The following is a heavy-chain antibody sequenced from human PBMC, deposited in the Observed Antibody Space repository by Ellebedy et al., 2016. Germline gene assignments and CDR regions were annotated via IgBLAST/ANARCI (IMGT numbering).Heavy chain of an antibody. Sequence: SETLSLTCAVSGGSISSSNWWSWVRQPPGKGLEWIGEIYHSGSTNYNPSLKSRVTISVDKSKNQFSLKLSSVTAADTAVYYCARVARGPIAVAGTSDYWGQGTLVTVSS. D-gene: IGHD6-19*01. CDR1: GGSISSSNW. J-gene: IGHJ4*02. CDR3: ARVARGPIAVAGTSDY. CDR2: IYHSGST. V-gene: IGHV4-4*02.